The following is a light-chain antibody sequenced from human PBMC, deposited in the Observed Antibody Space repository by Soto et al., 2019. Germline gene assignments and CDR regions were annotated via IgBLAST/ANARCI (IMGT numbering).Light chain of an antibody. Sequence: QSVLTQPPSASGTPGQRVTISCSGSSSNIGSNYVYWYQQLPGTAPKLLIYRNDQRPSGVPDRFSGSKSGTSASLAISGLRSYDEADYYCAAWDDSLSGVVFGGGTKVTV. V-gene: IGLV1-47*01. J-gene: IGLJ3*02. CDR2: RND. CDR1: SSNIGSNY. CDR3: AAWDDSLSGVV.